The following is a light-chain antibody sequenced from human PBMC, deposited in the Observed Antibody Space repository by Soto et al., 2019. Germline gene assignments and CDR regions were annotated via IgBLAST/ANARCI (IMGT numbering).Light chain of an antibody. CDR2: DVS. CDR1: NSDVGNYNY. Sequence: QSALTQPRSVSGSPGQSVAISCTGTNSDVGNYNYVSWYQQYPGKAPKLMIFDVSKRPSGVPDRFSGSKSGNTASLTISGLQAEDEADYYCCSYAGTYTYVFGSGTKLTVL. V-gene: IGLV2-11*01. CDR3: CSYAGTYTYV. J-gene: IGLJ1*01.